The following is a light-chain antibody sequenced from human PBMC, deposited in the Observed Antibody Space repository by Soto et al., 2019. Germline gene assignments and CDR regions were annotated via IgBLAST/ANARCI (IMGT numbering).Light chain of an antibody. V-gene: IGKV1-5*01. CDR1: QSIGSW. CDR3: QQYNNYWT. Sequence: DIQMTQSPSTLSASVGDRVTITCRASQSIGSWLAWYQQKPGKAPKVLIYDAPSLESGVPSRFSGSGSGTEFTLTITTLQPDDFATYYCQQYNNYWTFGQGTKVEIK. J-gene: IGKJ1*01. CDR2: DAP.